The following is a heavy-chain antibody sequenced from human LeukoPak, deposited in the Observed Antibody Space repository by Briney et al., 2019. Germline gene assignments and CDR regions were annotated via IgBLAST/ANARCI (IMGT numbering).Heavy chain of an antibody. D-gene: IGHD2-2*01. J-gene: IGHJ4*02. Sequence: SETLSLTCTVSGHSINSGYHWGWIRQPPGKGLEWIGNIHNSGNTYYNPSLKSRVTISVDTSKNQFSLKLSYVTAADTAVYYCARRAGYCTRTSCYEYYFDSWGQGTLVTVSS. CDR2: IHNSGNT. V-gene: IGHV4-38-2*02. CDR1: GHSINSGYH. CDR3: ARRAGYCTRTSCYEYYFDS.